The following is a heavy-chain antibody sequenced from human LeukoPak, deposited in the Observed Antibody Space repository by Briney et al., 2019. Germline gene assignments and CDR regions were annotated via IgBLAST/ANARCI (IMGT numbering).Heavy chain of an antibody. CDR3: ARQKWEQQGRDYYFNGLDV. Sequence: SETLSLTCTVSGGSISSYYWSWIRQPAGKGLEWIGRIYTSGSTNYNPSLKSRVTMSVDRSKNQFSLKLSSVTAADTAVCYRARQKWEQQGRDYYFNGLDVWGPGTTVTVSS. D-gene: IGHD1-26*01. CDR2: IYTSGST. V-gene: IGHV4-4*07. CDR1: GGSISSYY. J-gene: IGHJ6*02.